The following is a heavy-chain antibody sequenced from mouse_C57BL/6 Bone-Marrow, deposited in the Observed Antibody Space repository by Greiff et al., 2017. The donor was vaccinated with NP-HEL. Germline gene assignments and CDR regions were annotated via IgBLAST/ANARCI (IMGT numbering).Heavy chain of an antibody. Sequence: QVQLQQSDAELVKPGASVKISCKVSGYTFTDHTIHWMKQRPEQGLEWIGYIYPRDGSTQYTETFKGKATLTADKSSSTAYMQLNSLTSEDSAVYVCARPRRGAWFAYWGQGTLVTVSA. V-gene: IGHV1-78*01. J-gene: IGHJ3*01. CDR1: GYTFTDHT. CDR3: ARPRRGAWFAY. CDR2: IYPRDGST.